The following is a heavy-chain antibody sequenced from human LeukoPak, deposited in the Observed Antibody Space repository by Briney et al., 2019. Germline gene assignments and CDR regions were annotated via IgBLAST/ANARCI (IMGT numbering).Heavy chain of an antibody. J-gene: IGHJ6*03. V-gene: IGHV1-46*01. Sequence: ASVKVSCKASGYTFTSYYVHWVRQAPGQGLEWMGIINPSGGSTSYAQKFQGRVTMTRDMSTSTVYMELSSLRSEDTAVYYCARADSLGSSSWYYYYYYMDVWGKGTTVTVSS. D-gene: IGHD6-13*01. CDR3: ARADSLGSSSWYYYYYYMDV. CDR1: GYTFTSYY. CDR2: INPSGGST.